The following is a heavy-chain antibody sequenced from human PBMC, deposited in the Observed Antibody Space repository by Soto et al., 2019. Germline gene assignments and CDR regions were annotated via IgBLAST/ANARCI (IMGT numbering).Heavy chain of an antibody. D-gene: IGHD3-10*01. Sequence: ASETLSLTCTVSGGSISSYYWSWIRQSAGKGLEWIGRIYNGGNTQYNPSLKSRVTMSADTSKNQFSLRPNSVTAADTAVYYCARDGSDSYGLDVWGQGTTVTVSS. CDR3: ARDGSDSYGLDV. J-gene: IGHJ6*02. CDR1: GGSISSYY. V-gene: IGHV4-4*07. CDR2: IYNGGNT.